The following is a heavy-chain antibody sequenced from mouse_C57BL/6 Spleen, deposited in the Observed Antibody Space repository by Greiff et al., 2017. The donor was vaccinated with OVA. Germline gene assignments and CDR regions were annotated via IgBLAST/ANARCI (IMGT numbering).Heavy chain of an antibody. CDR3: TETRLTTANAMDG. Sequence: DVKLVESGEGLVKPGGSLKLSCAASGFTFSSYAMSWVRQTPETRLEWVAYISSGGDYIYYADTVKGRFTISRDNARHPLYLQMGSLKSEDTAMYYCTETRLTTANAMDGWGQGTSVTVSS. V-gene: IGHV5-9-1*02. D-gene: IGHD1-2*01. CDR1: GFTFSSYA. J-gene: IGHJ4*01. CDR2: ISSGGDYI.